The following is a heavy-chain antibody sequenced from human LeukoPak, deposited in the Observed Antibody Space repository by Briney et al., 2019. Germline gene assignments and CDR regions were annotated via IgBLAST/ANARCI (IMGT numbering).Heavy chain of an antibody. J-gene: IGHJ4*02. Sequence: RGSRRLSCAAAAFTFSSYCMSCVRHAPGGGLEWVAYIKQDGSEKYYVDSVKGRFTISRDNAKNSLYLQMNSLRAEDKAVYYCARDQADYYYDNSGYYSWGQGTLVTVSS. V-gene: IGHV3-7*01. CDR3: ARDQADYYYDNSGYYS. CDR1: AFTFSSYC. CDR2: IKQDGSEK. D-gene: IGHD3-22*01.